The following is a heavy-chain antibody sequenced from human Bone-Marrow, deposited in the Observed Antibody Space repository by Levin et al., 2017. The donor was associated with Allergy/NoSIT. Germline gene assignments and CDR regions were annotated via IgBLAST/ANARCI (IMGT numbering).Heavy chain of an antibody. D-gene: IGHD6-13*01. CDR3: ARHSGPASSWPIDY. CDR2: ISGSGVHT. Sequence: PGGSLRLSCAASGFIFSSNTMSWVRQAPGKGLEWVSAISGSGVHTYYADPVRGRFAISRDNAENTLYLQLDSLRADDTAVYYCARHSGPASSWPIDYWGRGALVTGSS. CDR1: GFIFSSNT. V-gene: IGHV3-23*01. J-gene: IGHJ4*02.